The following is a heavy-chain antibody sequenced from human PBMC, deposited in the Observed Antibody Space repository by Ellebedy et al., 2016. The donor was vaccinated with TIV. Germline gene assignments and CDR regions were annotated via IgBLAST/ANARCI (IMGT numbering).Heavy chain of an antibody. Sequence: GGSLRLSXAASGFTFSSHALSWVRQAPGKGLEWVSAIIASGTSTYYADSVKGRFTISRDNSKNTLYLQMNSLRANDTAVYYCAKNSFGELPYWGRGTLVTVSS. V-gene: IGHV3-23*01. CDR3: AKNSFGELPY. J-gene: IGHJ1*01. CDR2: IIASGTST. D-gene: IGHD3-10*01. CDR1: GFTFSSHA.